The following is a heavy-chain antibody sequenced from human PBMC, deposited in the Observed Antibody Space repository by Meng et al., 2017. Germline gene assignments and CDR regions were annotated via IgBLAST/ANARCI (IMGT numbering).Heavy chain of an antibody. V-gene: IGHV3-15*04. CDR3: ATGAAAADH. Sequence: EGQLVESWGGLGKPGGSLRPSCVASGLRFTDAWMSWVRQAPGKGLEWVGRIERKSDGGTIYYAAPVKGRFTISRDDSKNTLYLQMDSLINEDTAVYFCATGAAAADHWGQGTLVTVSS. CDR2: IERKSDGGTI. J-gene: IGHJ4*02. D-gene: IGHD6-13*01. CDR1: GLRFTDAW.